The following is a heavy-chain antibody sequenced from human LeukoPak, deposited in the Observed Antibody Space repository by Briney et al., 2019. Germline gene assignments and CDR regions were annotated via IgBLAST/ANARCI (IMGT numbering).Heavy chain of an antibody. CDR2: IYYSGST. Sequence: SETLSLTCTVSGGSISSYYWSWIRQPPGKGLEWIGYIYYSGSTNYNPSLKSRVTISVDTSKNQFSLKLGSVTAADTAVYYCARDSAAAEAWFDPWGQGTLVTVSS. V-gene: IGHV4-59*01. CDR3: ARDSAAAEAWFDP. CDR1: GGSISSYY. J-gene: IGHJ5*02. D-gene: IGHD6-13*01.